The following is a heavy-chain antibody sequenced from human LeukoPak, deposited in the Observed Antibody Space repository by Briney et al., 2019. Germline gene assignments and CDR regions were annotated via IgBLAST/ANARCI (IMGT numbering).Heavy chain of an antibody. CDR2: ISGSGGST. D-gene: IGHD3-16*01. Sequence: GGSLRLSCAASGFTFSTYAKSWVRQAPGKGLEWVSAISGSGGSTYYADSVKGRFTISRDNSKNTLYPQMNSLRAEDTAVYYCAKRFGGYYFDYWGQGTLVTVSS. J-gene: IGHJ4*02. CDR3: AKRFGGYYFDY. V-gene: IGHV3-23*01. CDR1: GFTFSTYA.